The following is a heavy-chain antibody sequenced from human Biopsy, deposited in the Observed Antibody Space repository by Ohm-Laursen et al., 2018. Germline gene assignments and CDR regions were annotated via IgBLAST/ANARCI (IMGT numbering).Heavy chain of an antibody. CDR3: TRDVKRYCSGSSCYTGYLGMDV. J-gene: IGHJ6*02. V-gene: IGHV4-59*01. Sequence: GTLSLTCTVSGGSFSGYYWSWIRQPPGKGLEWIGYISGSSNTNYNPSLKSRVTVSIDTSKNQFSLKLTSVTAADTAVYFCTRDVKRYCSGSSCYTGYLGMDVWGQGTTVTVSS. CDR2: ISGSSNT. CDR1: GGSFSGYY. D-gene: IGHD2-2*01.